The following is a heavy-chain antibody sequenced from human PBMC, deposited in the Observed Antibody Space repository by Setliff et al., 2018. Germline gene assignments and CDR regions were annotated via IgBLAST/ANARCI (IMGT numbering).Heavy chain of an antibody. CDR3: ARQIGSSLSHFYYYMDV. V-gene: IGHV5-51*01. J-gene: IGHJ6*03. CDR2: IYPDDSDT. D-gene: IGHD6-19*01. CDR1: GYNFASYW. Sequence: GESLKISCKGSGYNFASYWIAWVRQMPGKGLEWMGIIYPDDSDTRYSPSFQGQVTISADKSISTAYLQWSNLKASDTAMYYCARQIGSSLSHFYYYMDVWGKGTTVTVSS.